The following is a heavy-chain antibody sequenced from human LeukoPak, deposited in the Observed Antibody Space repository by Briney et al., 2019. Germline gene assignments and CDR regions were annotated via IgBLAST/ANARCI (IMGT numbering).Heavy chain of an antibody. CDR2: IYYSGST. Sequence: PSETLSLTCTVSGGSISSSSYYWGWIRQPPGKGLEWIGYIYYSGSTYYNPSLKSRVTISVDTSKNQFSLKLSSVTAADTAVYYCARVSCSSTSCSSWWFDPWGQGTLVTVSS. J-gene: IGHJ5*02. CDR1: GGSISSSSYY. V-gene: IGHV4-30-4*08. CDR3: ARVSCSSTSCSSWWFDP. D-gene: IGHD2-2*01.